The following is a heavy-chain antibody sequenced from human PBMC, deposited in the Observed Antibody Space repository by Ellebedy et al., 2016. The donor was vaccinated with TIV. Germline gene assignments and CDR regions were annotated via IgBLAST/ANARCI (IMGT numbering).Heavy chain of an antibody. CDR2: IKQDGSEK. J-gene: IGHJ6*02. CDR3: ARLTGYSTGWGVYYYYGLDV. CDR1: GFTFSNAW. V-gene: IGHV3-7*01. D-gene: IGHD6-19*01. Sequence: GGSLRLSXAASGFTFSNAWMSWVRQAPGKGLEWVANIKQDGSEKSFVDSVKGRFTISRDNDKNSLYLQMDSLRAEDTAVYYCARLTGYSTGWGVYYYYGLDVWGQGTTVTVSS.